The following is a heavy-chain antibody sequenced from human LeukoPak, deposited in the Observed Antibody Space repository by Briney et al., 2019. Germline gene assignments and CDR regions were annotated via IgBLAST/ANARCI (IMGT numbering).Heavy chain of an antibody. D-gene: IGHD6-19*01. Sequence: SETLSLTCIVSGGSISSYYWSWIRQPAGKGLEWIGRIYTSGNTNYNPSLKTRVTMSVDTSKNQFSLKVTSVTAADTAVYYCARAWQWLPLDSWGQGTLVTVSS. CDR3: ARAWQWLPLDS. CDR1: GGSISSYY. CDR2: IYTSGNT. J-gene: IGHJ4*02. V-gene: IGHV4-4*07.